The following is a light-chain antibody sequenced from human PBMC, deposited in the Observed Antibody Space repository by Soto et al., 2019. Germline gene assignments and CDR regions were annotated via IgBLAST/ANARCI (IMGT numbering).Light chain of an antibody. CDR3: QQYDNSPIT. Sequence: IVMTQSSGTLSLSPGERASLSCGASQRISSSFLAWYQQKPGQAPRLLIYGASSRATGIPDRFSGTGSETDFTLTISRLEPEDFAVYYCQQYDNSPITFGQGTRLEIK. V-gene: IGKV3-20*01. CDR1: QRISSSF. J-gene: IGKJ5*01. CDR2: GAS.